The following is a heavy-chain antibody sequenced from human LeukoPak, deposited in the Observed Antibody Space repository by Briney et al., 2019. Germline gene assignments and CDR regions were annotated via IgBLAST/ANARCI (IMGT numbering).Heavy chain of an antibody. D-gene: IGHD6-19*01. Sequence: PGGSMRLSWAAAGFTFGSFAMTWVRQAPGKGLEWVANINQDGSEKYFVDSVKGRFTISRDNAKNSLYLQMNSLRAEDTAVYYCAKIARLVSYLDYWGKGILVTVSS. J-gene: IGHJ4*02. CDR3: AKIARLVSYLDY. V-gene: IGHV3-7*03. CDR1: GFTFGSFA. CDR2: INQDGSEK.